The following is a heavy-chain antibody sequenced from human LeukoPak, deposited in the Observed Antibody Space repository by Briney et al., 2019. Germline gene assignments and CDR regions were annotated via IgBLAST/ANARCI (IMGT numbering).Heavy chain of an antibody. CDR3: ARDRGLRRMI. Sequence: PGGSLRLSCAASGLSLSSNNMHWVRQAPGGGLEWISYISAASGTIYSADSLKGRFTISRDNARNLLYLQMNSLRPEDTAVYYCARDRGLRRMIWGRGTLVVVSS. D-gene: IGHD6-25*01. J-gene: IGHJ2*01. CDR2: ISAASGTI. CDR1: GLSLSSNN. V-gene: IGHV3-48*04.